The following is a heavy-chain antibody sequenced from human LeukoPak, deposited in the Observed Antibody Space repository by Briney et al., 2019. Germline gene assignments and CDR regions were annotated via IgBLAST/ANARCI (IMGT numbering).Heavy chain of an antibody. D-gene: IGHD2-2*01. CDR3: ARDDSFQDIVVVPPPDLGF. J-gene: IGHJ4*02. V-gene: IGHV3-23*01. CDR1: GFTFSSFD. Sequence: GGSLRLSCAASGFTFSSFDMHWVRQPTGQGLEWVSAITGSGGSTYYADSVKGRFTISRDNSKNTLFLQMNSLRAEDTAVYFCARDDSFQDIVVVPPPDLGFWGLGTLVTVSS. CDR2: ITGSGGST.